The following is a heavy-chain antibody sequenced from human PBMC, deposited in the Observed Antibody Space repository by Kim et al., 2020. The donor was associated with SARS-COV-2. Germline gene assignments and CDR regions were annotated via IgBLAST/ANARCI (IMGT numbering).Heavy chain of an antibody. Sequence: GGSLRLSCAASGFTFDDYAMHWVRQAPGKGLEWVSGISWNSGSIGYADSVKGRFTISRDNAKNSLYLQMNSLRAEDTALYYCAKDIRSRYFDWSPFDPWG. V-gene: IGHV3-9*01. CDR3: AKDIRSRYFDWSPFDP. CDR1: GFTFDDYA. CDR2: ISWNSGSI. D-gene: IGHD3-9*01. J-gene: IGHJ5*02.